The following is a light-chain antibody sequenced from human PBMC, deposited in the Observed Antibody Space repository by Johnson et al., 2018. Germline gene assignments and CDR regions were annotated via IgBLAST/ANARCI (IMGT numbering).Light chain of an antibody. CDR2: ENN. V-gene: IGLV1-51*02. CDR3: GTWDSSLSAGNV. CDR1: SSNIGNNY. J-gene: IGLJ1*01. Sequence: SVLTQPPSVSAAPGQKVTISCSGSSSNIGNNYVSWYQQLPGTAPKLLIYENNKRPSGIPDRFSGSKSGTSATLGITGLQTVDEADYYCGTWDSSLSAGNVFGTGTNVTVL.